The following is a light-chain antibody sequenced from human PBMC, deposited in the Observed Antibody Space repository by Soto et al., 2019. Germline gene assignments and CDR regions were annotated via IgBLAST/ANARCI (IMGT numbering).Light chain of an antibody. V-gene: IGLV7-46*01. Sequence: QAVVPQEPSLTVSPGGTVTLTRCSSTGAVTSGHYPYWFQQKPGQAPRTLIYDTSNKHSWTPARFSGSLLGGKAALTLAGAQPEDEAEYYCLLSYGGAGVVGTGSKPTVL. CDR3: LLSYGGAGV. CDR1: TGAVTSGHY. CDR2: DTS. J-gene: IGLJ1*01.